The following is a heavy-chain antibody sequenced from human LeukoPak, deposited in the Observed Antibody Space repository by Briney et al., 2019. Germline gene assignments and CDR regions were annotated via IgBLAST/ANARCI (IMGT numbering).Heavy chain of an antibody. Sequence: GGSLRLSCEASGFTFSNYWMNWVRQAPGKGLEWVSYISSSGSTIYYADSVKGRFTISRDNAKNSLYLQMNSLRAEDTAVYYCVRDRPTSKIVATTPNWLDPWGQGTLVTVSS. CDR1: GFTFSNYW. CDR3: VRDRPTSKIVATTPNWLDP. J-gene: IGHJ5*02. D-gene: IGHD5-12*01. CDR2: ISSSGSTI. V-gene: IGHV3-48*04.